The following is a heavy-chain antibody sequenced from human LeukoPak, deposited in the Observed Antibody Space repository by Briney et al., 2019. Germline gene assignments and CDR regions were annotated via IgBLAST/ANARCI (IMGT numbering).Heavy chain of an antibody. Sequence: SETLSLTCTVSGYSISSGYYWGWIRQPPGKGLEWIGSIYHSGSTYYNPSLKSRVTISVDTSKNQFSLKLSSVTAADTAVYYCARGVWVDYWGQGTLVTVSS. CDR1: GYSISSGYY. V-gene: IGHV4-38-2*02. CDR2: IYHSGST. J-gene: IGHJ4*02. CDR3: ARGVWVDY. D-gene: IGHD6-13*01.